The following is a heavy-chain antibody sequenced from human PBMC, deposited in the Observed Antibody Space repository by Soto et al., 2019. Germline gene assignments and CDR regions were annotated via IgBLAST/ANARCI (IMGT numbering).Heavy chain of an antibody. D-gene: IGHD6-13*01. CDR3: ARESSWYNWFDP. CDR1: GFTFSSYS. J-gene: IGHJ5*02. Sequence: GGSLRLSCAASGFTFSSYSMNWVRQAPGKGLEWVSSISSSSSYIYYADSVKGRFTISRDNAKNSLYLQMNSLRAEDTAVYYCARESSWYNWFDPWGQGTLVTVSS. CDR2: ISSSSSYI. V-gene: IGHV3-21*01.